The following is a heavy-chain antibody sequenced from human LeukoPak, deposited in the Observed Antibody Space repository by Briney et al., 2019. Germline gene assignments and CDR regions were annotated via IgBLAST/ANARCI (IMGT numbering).Heavy chain of an antibody. Sequence: VASVKVSCKASGGTFSSYAISWVRQAPGQGLEWMGGIIPIFGTANYAQKFQGRVTITTDESTSTAYMELSSLRSEDTAVYYCARGYGDRKFWFDYWGQGTLVTVSS. CDR3: ARGYGDRKFWFDY. V-gene: IGHV1-69*05. J-gene: IGHJ4*02. D-gene: IGHD4-17*01. CDR2: IIPIFGTA. CDR1: GGTFSSYA.